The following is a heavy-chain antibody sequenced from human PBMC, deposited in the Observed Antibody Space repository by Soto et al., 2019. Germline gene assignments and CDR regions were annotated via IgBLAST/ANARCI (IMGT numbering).Heavy chain of an antibody. CDR1: GYSFSNFY. D-gene: IGHD2-15*01. J-gene: IGHJ6*02. V-gene: IGHV1-46*01. CDR2: IDPSSGTT. Sequence: ASVKVSCKPSGYSFSNFYVHWVRQAPGQGLEWMGMIDPSSGTTSYTQKFQERVTMTRDTSMSTVYMELSRRRSEDTAVYYCARGAVVVPNGLIAGMDVWGLGTTVTVSS. CDR3: ARGAVVVPNGLIAGMDV.